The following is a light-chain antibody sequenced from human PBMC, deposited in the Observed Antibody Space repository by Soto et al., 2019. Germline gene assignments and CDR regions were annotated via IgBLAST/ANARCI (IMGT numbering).Light chain of an antibody. V-gene: IGKV3-15*01. CDR3: QQYNNWPPA. Sequence: EIVMAQSPATLSVSPGERATLSCRASQSVSGNLAWYQQKPGQAPRLLIYGASTRATGIPARFSGSGSGTEFTLPISSLQSEDFAVYYCQQYNNWPPAFGQGTKVEIK. CDR1: QSVSGN. J-gene: IGKJ1*01. CDR2: GAS.